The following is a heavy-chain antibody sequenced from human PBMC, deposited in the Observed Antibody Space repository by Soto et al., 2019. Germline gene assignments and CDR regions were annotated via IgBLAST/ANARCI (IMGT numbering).Heavy chain of an antibody. V-gene: IGHV3-23*01. J-gene: IGHJ5*02. CDR3: AKKVYSSVNGNWFDP. D-gene: IGHD6-25*01. CDR2: ISGSGGST. CDR1: GFTFSSYA. Sequence: LRLSCAASGFTFSSYAMSWVRQAPGKGLEWVSAISGSGGSTYYADSVKGRFTISRDNSKNTLYLQMNSLRAEDTAVYYCAKKVYSSVNGNWFDPWGQGTLVTVSS.